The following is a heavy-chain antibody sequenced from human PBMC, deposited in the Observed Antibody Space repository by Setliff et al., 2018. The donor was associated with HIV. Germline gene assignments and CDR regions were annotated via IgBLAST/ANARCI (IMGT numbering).Heavy chain of an antibody. CDR2: IYTSGST. V-gene: IGHV4-4*07. CDR1: GGSISSYY. CDR3: AREQWLVTRGYFDS. Sequence: SETLSLTCTVSGGSISSYYWSWIRQPAGKGLEWIGRIYTSGSTNYNPSLKSRVTMSVDTSKNQFSLKLSSVTAADTAVYYCAREQWLVTRGYFDSWGQGTLVTVSS. J-gene: IGHJ4*02. D-gene: IGHD6-19*01.